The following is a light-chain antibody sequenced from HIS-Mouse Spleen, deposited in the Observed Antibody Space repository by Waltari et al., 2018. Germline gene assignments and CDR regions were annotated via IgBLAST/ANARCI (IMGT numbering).Light chain of an antibody. V-gene: IGLV3-1*01. CDR3: QAWDSSTDVV. CDR1: KLGDKY. CDR2: QDS. Sequence: SYELTQPPSVSVSPGQTASITCSGDKLGDKYACWYQQKPGQSPVLVIYQDSKRPSGIPERFSGSNCGNTATLTISGTQAMDEADYYCQAWDSSTDVVFGGGTKLTVL. J-gene: IGLJ2*01.